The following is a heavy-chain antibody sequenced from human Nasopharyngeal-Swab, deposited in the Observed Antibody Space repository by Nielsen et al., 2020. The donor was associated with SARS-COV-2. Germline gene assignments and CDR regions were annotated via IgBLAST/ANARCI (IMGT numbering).Heavy chain of an antibody. CDR2: IYYSGST. D-gene: IGHD3-16*01. J-gene: IGHJ6*03. CDR1: GGSISSYY. V-gene: IGHV4-59*12. Sequence: SETLSLTCTVSGGSISSYYWSWIRQPPGKGLEWIGYIYYSGSTNYNPSLKSRVTISVDTSKNQFSLKLSSVTAADTAVYYCARVRGVPDYYMDVWGKGTTVTVSS. CDR3: ARVRGVPDYYMDV.